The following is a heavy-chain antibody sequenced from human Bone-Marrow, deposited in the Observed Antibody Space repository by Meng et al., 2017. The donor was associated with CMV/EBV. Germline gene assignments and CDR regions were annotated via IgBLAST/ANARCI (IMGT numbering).Heavy chain of an antibody. Sequence: GESLKISCKGSGYSFTSNWIAWVRQMPGKGLECLGIIYPGNSDTRYSPSFQGQVTISADKSTSTAYLQRSSLKASDTAMYYCARRGSGGTFDVWGQGTMVTVSS. J-gene: IGHJ3*01. D-gene: IGHD6-25*01. CDR3: ARRGSGGTFDV. CDR1: GYSFTSNW. CDR2: IYPGNSDT. V-gene: IGHV5-51*01.